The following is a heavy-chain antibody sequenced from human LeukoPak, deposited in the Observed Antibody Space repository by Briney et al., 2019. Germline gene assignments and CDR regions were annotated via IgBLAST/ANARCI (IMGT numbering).Heavy chain of an antibody. J-gene: IGHJ4*02. Sequence: SETLSLICNVSGASISSSWRSWIRQPPGKRLEWIGSLFDGGNLKYNYLLRSRVTISGHMSDNQLSLKLSSVTASDTALYHCVKDGGGYWGQGTLVIVSS. D-gene: IGHD3-16*01. CDR1: GASISSSW. V-gene: IGHV4-59*01. CDR2: LFDGGNL. CDR3: VKDGGGY.